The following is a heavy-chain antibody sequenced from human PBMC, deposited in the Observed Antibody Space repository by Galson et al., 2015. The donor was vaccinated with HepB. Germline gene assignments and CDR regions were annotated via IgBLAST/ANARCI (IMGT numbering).Heavy chain of an antibody. CDR1: GFTFSDYY. Sequence: SLRLSCAASGFTFSDYYMSWIRQAPGKGLEWVSYISSSGSTIYYADSVKGRITISRDNAKNSLYLQMNSLRAEDTAVYYCARVEYDFWSGYLMDVWGKGTTVTVSS. CDR2: ISSSGSTI. V-gene: IGHV3-11*01. D-gene: IGHD3-3*01. CDR3: ARVEYDFWSGYLMDV. J-gene: IGHJ6*03.